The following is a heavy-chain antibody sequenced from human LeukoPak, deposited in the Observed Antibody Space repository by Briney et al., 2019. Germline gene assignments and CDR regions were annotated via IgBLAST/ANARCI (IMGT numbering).Heavy chain of an antibody. J-gene: IGHJ4*02. D-gene: IGHD6-19*01. CDR1: GYTLTSYA. Sequence: ASVKVSCKASGYTLTSYAMHWVRQAPGQRLEWTGWINAGNGNTKYSQKFQGRVTITRDTSASTAYMELSSLRSEDTAVYYCARVRAVAAEFDYWGQGTLVTVSS. CDR3: ARVRAVAAEFDY. CDR2: INAGNGNT. V-gene: IGHV1-3*01.